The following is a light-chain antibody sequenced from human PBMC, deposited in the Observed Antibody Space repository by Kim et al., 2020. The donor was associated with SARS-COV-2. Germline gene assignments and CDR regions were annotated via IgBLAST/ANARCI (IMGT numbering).Light chain of an antibody. J-gene: IGKJ2*01. CDR3: QQYGSSPMYT. Sequence: SPGERATPSCRASQSVSSSYLALYQQKPGQAPRLLIYGASSRATGIPDRFSGSGSGTDFTLTISRLEPEDFAVYYCQQYGSSPMYTFGQGPKLEI. V-gene: IGKV3-20*01. CDR2: GAS. CDR1: QSVSSSY.